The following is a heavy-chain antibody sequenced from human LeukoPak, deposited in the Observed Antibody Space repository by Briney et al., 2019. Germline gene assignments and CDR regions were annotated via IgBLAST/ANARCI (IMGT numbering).Heavy chain of an antibody. V-gene: IGHV3-30*03. CDR3: ARGGSGWNRDAFDI. CDR2: ISYDGSNK. D-gene: IGHD6-19*01. CDR1: GFTFSSYG. Sequence: GGSLRLSCAASGFTFSSYGMHWVRQAPGKGLEWVAVISYDGSNKYYADSVKGRFTISRDNSKNTLYLQMNSLRAEDTAVYYCARGGSGWNRDAFDIWGQGTMVTVSS. J-gene: IGHJ3*02.